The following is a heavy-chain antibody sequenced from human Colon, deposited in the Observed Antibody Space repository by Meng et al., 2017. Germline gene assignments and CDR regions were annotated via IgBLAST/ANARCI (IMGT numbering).Heavy chain of an antibody. Sequence: QITLQEFGPTLAKPNKTLQLTCSISGFSLNTDGVAVGWIRQPPGKAPEWLALIYWDDDARYSPSLKNRLSITQDAAKNQVVLTMTNMESVDAATYFCAHGVVASATLEAWFDSWGQGTLVTVSS. CDR1: GFSLNTDGVA. V-gene: IGHV2-5*02. J-gene: IGHJ5*01. D-gene: IGHD2-21*02. CDR2: IYWDDDA. CDR3: AHGVVASATLEAWFDS.